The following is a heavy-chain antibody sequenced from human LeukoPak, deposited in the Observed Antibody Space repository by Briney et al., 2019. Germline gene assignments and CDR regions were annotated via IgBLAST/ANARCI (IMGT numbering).Heavy chain of an antibody. Sequence: SETLSLTCTVSGGSITGYYWSWIRQSPGKGLEWIAYIEYTGSSNYNPSLKSRVTISVDMSKNQFSLKLTSVTAADTAVYYCARVGNAEGGYYFDYWGQGTQVIVSS. V-gene: IGHV4-59*01. J-gene: IGHJ4*02. CDR2: IEYTGSS. CDR3: ARVGNAEGGYYFDY. CDR1: GGSITGYY. D-gene: IGHD1-1*01.